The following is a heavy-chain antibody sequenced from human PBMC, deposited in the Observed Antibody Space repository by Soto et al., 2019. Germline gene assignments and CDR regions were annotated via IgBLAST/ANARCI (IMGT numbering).Heavy chain of an antibody. CDR1: GGSISSSSYY. V-gene: IGHV4-39*07. Sequence: SETLSLTCTVSGGSISSSSYYWGWIRQPPGKGLEWIGCIYYSGSTYYNPSLKSRVIISVDTSKNQFSLRLSSVTAADTAVYYCARGDWPTQMDVWGQGTTVTVSS. J-gene: IGHJ6*02. CDR3: ARGDWPTQMDV. CDR2: IYYSGST. D-gene: IGHD2-21*01.